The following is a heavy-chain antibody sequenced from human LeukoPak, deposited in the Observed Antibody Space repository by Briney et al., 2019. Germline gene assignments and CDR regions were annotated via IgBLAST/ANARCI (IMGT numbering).Heavy chain of an antibody. CDR1: GFTFSSYA. V-gene: IGHV3-23*01. CDR3: ATPDWGYCSSTSCSTIDY. CDR2: ISGSGGST. Sequence: PGGSLRLSCAASGFTFSSYAMSWVRQAPGKGLEWVSAISGSGGSTYYADSVKGRFTISRDNSNNTLYLQMNSLRAEDTAVYYCATPDWGYCSSTSCSTIDYWGQGTLVTVSS. D-gene: IGHD2-2*01. J-gene: IGHJ4*02.